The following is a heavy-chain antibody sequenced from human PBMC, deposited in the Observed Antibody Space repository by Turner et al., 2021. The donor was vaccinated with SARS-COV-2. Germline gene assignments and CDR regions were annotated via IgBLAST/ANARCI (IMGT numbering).Heavy chain of an antibody. Sequence: QVQLVQSGVEVKRAGSSVTVSCKASGGAFRSYGISWVPQAAGQGLEWVGGIIPIFDTTNNAHRFKGRVTSTADKYTSTAYMELSNLRSEDTAVYYCARCLGFDWLFPFDYWGQGTLVTVSS. CDR2: IIPIFDTT. CDR1: GGAFRSYG. V-gene: IGHV1-69*06. D-gene: IGHD3-9*01. CDR3: ARCLGFDWLFPFDY. J-gene: IGHJ4*02.